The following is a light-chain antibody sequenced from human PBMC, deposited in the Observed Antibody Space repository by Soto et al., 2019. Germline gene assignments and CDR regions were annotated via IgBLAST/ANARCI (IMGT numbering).Light chain of an antibody. CDR1: QSVRNSY. Sequence: EIVLTQSPGTLSLSPGERATLSCRASQSVRNSYLAWYQQKPGQAPRLLMYGASTGASGIPDRFSGSGSGTDFTLTISRLEPEVFAVYYCQQYGSSPRTFGQGTKVEIK. V-gene: IGKV3-20*01. CDR2: GAS. CDR3: QQYGSSPRT. J-gene: IGKJ1*01.